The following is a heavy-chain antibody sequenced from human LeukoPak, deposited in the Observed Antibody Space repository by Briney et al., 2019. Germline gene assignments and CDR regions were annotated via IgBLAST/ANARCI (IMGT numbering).Heavy chain of an antibody. V-gene: IGHV4-59*01. CDR3: ARDTRFGVDY. D-gene: IGHD3-10*01. Sequence: PSETLSLTCTVSGGSISSYYWSWIRQPPGKGLEWIGYIYYSGSTNYNPSLKSRVTISVDTSKNQFSLKLSSVTAADTAVYYCARDTRFGVDYWGQGTLVTVSS. CDR2: IYYSGST. CDR1: GGSISSYY. J-gene: IGHJ4*02.